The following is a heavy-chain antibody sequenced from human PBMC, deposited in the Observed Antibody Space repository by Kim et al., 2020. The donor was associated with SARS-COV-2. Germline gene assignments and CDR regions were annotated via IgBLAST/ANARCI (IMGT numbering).Heavy chain of an antibody. V-gene: IGHV4-30-2*01. CDR3: ARGEYHYDS. CDR2: IYLNGNT. D-gene: IGHD3-10*01. J-gene: IGHJ5*01. CDR1: GASVTSGGSS. Sequence: SETLSLTCAVSGASVTSGGSSWSWIRQPPGKGLEWIGYIYLNGNTYSNPSLKSRVSISVDRSKNQFSLNLTSVTAADTAVYYCARGEYHYDSWSPGTLVTVSS.